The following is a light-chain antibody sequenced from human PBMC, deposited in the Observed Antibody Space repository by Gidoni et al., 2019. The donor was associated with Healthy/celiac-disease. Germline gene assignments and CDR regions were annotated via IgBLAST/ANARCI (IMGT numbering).Light chain of an antibody. V-gene: IGKV1-5*01. CDR3: QQYNSYSST. CDR1: QSISSW. CDR2: DAS. Sequence: RVTITCRASQSISSWLAWYQQKPGKAPKLLIYDASSLESGVPSRCSGSGSGTEFTLTISSLQPDDFATYYCQQYNSYSSTFGGGTKVEIK. J-gene: IGKJ4*01.